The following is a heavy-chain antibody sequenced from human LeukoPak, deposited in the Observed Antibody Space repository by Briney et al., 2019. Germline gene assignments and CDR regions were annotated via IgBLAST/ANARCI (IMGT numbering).Heavy chain of an antibody. CDR3: AKEPASRLSGYYYMDV. J-gene: IGHJ6*03. D-gene: IGHD2/OR15-2a*01. CDR1: GGTFCGYA. Sequence: AVKVSCKASGGTFCGYAISWGRQAPGQGIESIVRIIPIFGTANYAQKFQGRVTITADKSTSTAYMELSSLRSEDTAVYYCAKEPASRLSGYYYMDVWGKGTTVTVSS. V-gene: IGHV1-69*06. CDR2: IIPIFGTA.